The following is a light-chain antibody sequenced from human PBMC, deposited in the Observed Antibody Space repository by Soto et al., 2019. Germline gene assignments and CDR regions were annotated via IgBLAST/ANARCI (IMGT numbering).Light chain of an antibody. CDR3: QHYNSYGT. CDR2: AAS. CDR1: QGISNY. J-gene: IGKJ1*01. Sequence: DIQMTQSPPSLSASVGDRVTITCRASQGISNYLAWYQQKPGELPKLVIYAASILQTGVPSRFSGSGSGTEFTLTISSLQPDDFATYYCQHYNSYGTFGQGTKVDIK. V-gene: IGKV1-27*01.